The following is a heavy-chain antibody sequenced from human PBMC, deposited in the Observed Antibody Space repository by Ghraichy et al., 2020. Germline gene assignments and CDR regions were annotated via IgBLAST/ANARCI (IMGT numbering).Heavy chain of an antibody. V-gene: IGHV3-23*01. CDR1: GFTFSSYA. D-gene: IGHD3-3*01. CDR3: AKPWAIFGVVKNYFDY. J-gene: IGHJ4*02. CDR2: ISGSGGST. Sequence: GGSLRLSCAASGFTFSSYAMSWVRQAPGKGLEWVSAISGSGGSTYYADSVKGRFTISRDNSKNTLYLQMNSLRAEDTAVYYCAKPWAIFGVVKNYFDYWGQGTLVTVSS.